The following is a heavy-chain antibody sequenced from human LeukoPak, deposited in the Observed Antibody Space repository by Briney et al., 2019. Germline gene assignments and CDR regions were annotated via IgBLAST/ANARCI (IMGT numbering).Heavy chain of an antibody. CDR3: ARGTCSNGVCYRYGEGFHY. CDR2: IYYSGST. Sequence: SQTLSLTCTVSGGSISSGDYYWSWIRQPPGKGLEWIGYIYYSGSTYYNPSLKSRVTISVDTSKNEFSLKLSSVTAADTAVYYCARGTCSNGVCYRYGEGFHYWGQGTLVTVSS. D-gene: IGHD2-8*01. V-gene: IGHV4-30-4*01. J-gene: IGHJ4*02. CDR1: GGSISSGDYY.